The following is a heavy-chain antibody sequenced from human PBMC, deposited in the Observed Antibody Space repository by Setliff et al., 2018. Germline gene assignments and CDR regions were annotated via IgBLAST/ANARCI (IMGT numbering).Heavy chain of an antibody. CDR2: INHSGST. CDR3: TVYNTGSSKDHY. Sequence: SETLSLTCTVSGTSISSYYWSWIRQPPGKGLEWIGEINHSGSTNYNPSLKSRVTISVDTSKNQFSLKLSSVTAADTALYYCTVYNTGSSKDHYWGQGTPVTVSS. V-gene: IGHV4-34*01. J-gene: IGHJ4*02. CDR1: GTSISSYY. D-gene: IGHD2-8*02.